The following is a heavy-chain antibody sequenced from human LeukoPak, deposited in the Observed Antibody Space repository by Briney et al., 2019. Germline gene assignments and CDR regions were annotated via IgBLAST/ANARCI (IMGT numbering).Heavy chain of an antibody. CDR3: ASERDDYGDYGTDY. D-gene: IGHD4-17*01. CDR1: GFTFDDYA. Sequence: GGSLRLSCAASGFTFDDYAMHWVRQAPGKGLEWVSGISWNSGSIGYADSVKGRFTISRDNAKNSLYLQMNSLRAEDTAVYYCASERDDYGDYGTDYWGQGTLVTVSS. CDR2: ISWNSGSI. V-gene: IGHV3-9*01. J-gene: IGHJ4*02.